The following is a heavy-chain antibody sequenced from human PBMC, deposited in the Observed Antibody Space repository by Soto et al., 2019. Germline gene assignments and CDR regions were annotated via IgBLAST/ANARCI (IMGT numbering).Heavy chain of an antibody. J-gene: IGHJ4*02. Sequence: QVQLVESGGGVVQPGRSLRLSCAASGFPFTTYGMHWVREGPGKGLEWVAVISYDGSNKYYADSVKGRFTISRDNSKNTLYLQMTSLRPEDTALYYCVGGQYYFDSRGQGTLVTVSS. CDR1: GFPFTTYG. CDR3: VGGQYYFDS. V-gene: IGHV3-30*03. CDR2: ISYDGSNK. D-gene: IGHD3-10*01.